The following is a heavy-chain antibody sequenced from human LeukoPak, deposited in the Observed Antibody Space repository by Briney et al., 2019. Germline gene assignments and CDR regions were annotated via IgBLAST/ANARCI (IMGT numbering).Heavy chain of an antibody. Sequence: SETLSLTCTVSGGSISSYYWSWIRQPPGKGLEWIGYIYYSGSTNYNPSLKSRVTISVDTSKNQFSLKLSSVTAADTAVYYCARLIRNYGSGSYYYYYGMDVWGQGTTVTVSS. D-gene: IGHD3-10*01. CDR2: IYYSGST. CDR1: GGSISSYY. CDR3: ARLIRNYGSGSYYYYYGMDV. J-gene: IGHJ6*02. V-gene: IGHV4-59*08.